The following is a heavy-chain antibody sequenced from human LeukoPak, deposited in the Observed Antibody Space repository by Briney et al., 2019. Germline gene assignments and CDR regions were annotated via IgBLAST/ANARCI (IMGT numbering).Heavy chain of an antibody. V-gene: IGHV3-23*01. CDR2: ISSSDDGT. J-gene: IGHJ4*02. CDR3: ARGLAYYYDSTAYFLDY. D-gene: IGHD3-22*01. CDR1: GFSLSRYA. Sequence: GGSLRLSCAASGFSLSRYAMSWVRQAPGKGLEWVSAISSSDDGTYHAGSVRGRFTISRDSSKNTLYLQMDSLRPEDTAVYYCARGLAYYYDSTAYFLDYWGQGTLVTVSS.